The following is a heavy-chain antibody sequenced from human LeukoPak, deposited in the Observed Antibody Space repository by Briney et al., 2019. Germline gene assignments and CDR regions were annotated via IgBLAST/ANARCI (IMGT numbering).Heavy chain of an antibody. V-gene: IGHV4-59*01. J-gene: IGHJ3*02. CDR3: ARVGGCSSTSCYNRYAFVI. Sequence: SETLSLTCTVSGGSISSYYWSWIRQPPGKGLEWIGYIYYSGSTNYNPSLKSRVTISVDTSKNQFSLKLSSVTAADTAVYYCARVGGCSSTSCYNRYAFVIWGQGTMVTVSS. D-gene: IGHD2-2*02. CDR1: GGSISSYY. CDR2: IYYSGST.